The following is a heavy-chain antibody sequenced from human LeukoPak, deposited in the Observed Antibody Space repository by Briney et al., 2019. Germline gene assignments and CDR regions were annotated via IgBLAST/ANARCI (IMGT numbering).Heavy chain of an antibody. CDR1: GFTFSSYG. V-gene: IGHV3-30*18. D-gene: IGHD3-10*01. CDR2: ISYDGSNK. Sequence: PGRSLRLPCAASGFTFSSYGMHWVRQAPGKGLEWVAVISYDGSNKYYADSVKGRFTISRDNSKNTLYLQMNSLRAEDTAVYYCAKPLIDLLPHEVLDPWGQGTLVTVSS. J-gene: IGHJ5*02. CDR3: AKPLIDLLPHEVLDP.